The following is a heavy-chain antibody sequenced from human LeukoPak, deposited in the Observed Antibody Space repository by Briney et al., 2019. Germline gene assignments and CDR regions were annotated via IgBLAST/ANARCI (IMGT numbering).Heavy chain of an antibody. D-gene: IGHD3-22*01. CDR2: ISSSSSYI. Sequence: PGGSLRLSCAASGFTFSSYSMNWVRQAPGKGLEWVSSISSSSSYIYYADSVKGRFTISRDNAKNSLYLQMNSLRAEDTALYYCAKATYYYDSSGYYYHTYFDYWGQGTLVTVSS. V-gene: IGHV3-21*04. CDR1: GFTFSSYS. CDR3: AKATYYYDSSGYYYHTYFDY. J-gene: IGHJ4*02.